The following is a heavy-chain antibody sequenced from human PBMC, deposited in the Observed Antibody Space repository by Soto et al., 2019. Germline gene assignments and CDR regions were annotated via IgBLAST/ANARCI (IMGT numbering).Heavy chain of an antibody. CDR1: GGTFSSYA. Sequence: QVQLVQSGAEVKKPGSSVNVSCKASGGTFSSYAISWVRQAPGQGLEWMGGIIPIFGTANYAQKFQGRVTITADESTSTAYMELSSLRSEDTAVYYCARSRATAMTYYYYGMDVWGQGTTVTVSS. V-gene: IGHV1-69*01. CDR2: IIPIFGTA. D-gene: IGHD5-18*01. CDR3: ARSRATAMTYYYYGMDV. J-gene: IGHJ6*02.